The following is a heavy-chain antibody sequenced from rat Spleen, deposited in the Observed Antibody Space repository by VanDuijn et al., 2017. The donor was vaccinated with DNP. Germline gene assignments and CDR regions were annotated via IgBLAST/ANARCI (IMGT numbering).Heavy chain of an antibody. CDR3: TRHRTIMPYYYAMDA. V-gene: IGHV5S13*01. CDR2: IHTGGGNT. D-gene: IGHD1-12*01. CDR1: GFTFSYYG. J-gene: IGHJ4*01. Sequence: EVQLVESGGGLVQPGRSLKLSCAASGFTFSYYGMHWIRQAPTKGLEWVAYIHTGGGNTNYRDSVKGRFTLSRDNTKNTLYLQMDSLRSEDTATYYCTRHRTIMPYYYAMDAWGQGASVTVSS.